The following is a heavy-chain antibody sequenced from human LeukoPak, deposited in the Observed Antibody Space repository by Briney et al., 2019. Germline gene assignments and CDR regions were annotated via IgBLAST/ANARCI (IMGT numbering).Heavy chain of an antibody. CDR1: GGSISSYY. CDR2: IYHSGST. J-gene: IGHJ4*02. CDR3: ARGGYSYGYGGPFDY. Sequence: PSETLSLTCTVSGGSISSYYWSWIRQPPGKGLEWIGSIYHSGSTNYNPSLKSRVTISVDTSKNQFSLKLSSVTAADTAVYYCARGGYSYGYGGPFDYWGQGTLVTVSS. V-gene: IGHV4-59*12. D-gene: IGHD5-18*01.